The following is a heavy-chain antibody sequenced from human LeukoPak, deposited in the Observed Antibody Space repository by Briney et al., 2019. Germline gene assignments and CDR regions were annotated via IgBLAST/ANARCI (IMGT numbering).Heavy chain of an antibody. V-gene: IGHV4-59*01. CDR3: AGYDFWSGYYWDY. CDR1: GGSISSYY. Sequence: SETLSLTCTVSGGSISSYYWSWIRQPPGKGLEWIGYIYYSGSTNYNPSLKSRVTISVDTSKNQFSLKLSSVTAADTAVYHCAGYDFWSGYYWDYWGQGTLVTVSS. D-gene: IGHD3-3*01. J-gene: IGHJ4*02. CDR2: IYYSGST.